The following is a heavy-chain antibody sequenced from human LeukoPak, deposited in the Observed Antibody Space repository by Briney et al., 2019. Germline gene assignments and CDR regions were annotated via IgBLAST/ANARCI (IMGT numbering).Heavy chain of an antibody. Sequence: ASVKVSCKASGYTFRSYGVSWLRQAPGQGLEWMGWINTNNGNTNYAQKLQGRVSMTTDTSTSTAYMELTSLRSDDTAVYYCATRPGATPYYFDYWGQGTLVTVSS. CDR2: INTNNGNT. J-gene: IGHJ4*02. CDR3: ATRPGATPYYFDY. D-gene: IGHD3-10*01. V-gene: IGHV1-18*01. CDR1: GYTFRSYG.